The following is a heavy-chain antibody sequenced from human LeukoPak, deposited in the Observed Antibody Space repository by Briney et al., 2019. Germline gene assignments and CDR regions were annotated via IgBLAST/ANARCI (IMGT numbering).Heavy chain of an antibody. Sequence: GASVTVSCTASGGTFSSYAISWVRQAPGQGLEWMGGIIPIFGTANYAQKFQGRVTITADESTSTAYMELSSLRSEDTAVYYCARPARIVATTYFDYWGQGTLVTVSS. V-gene: IGHV1-69*13. CDR3: ARPARIVATTYFDY. CDR2: IIPIFGTA. J-gene: IGHJ4*02. D-gene: IGHD5-12*01. CDR1: GGTFSSYA.